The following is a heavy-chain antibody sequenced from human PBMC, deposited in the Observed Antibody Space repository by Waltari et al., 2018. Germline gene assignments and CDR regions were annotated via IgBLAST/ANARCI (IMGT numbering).Heavy chain of an antibody. V-gene: IGHV3-30*02. CDR1: GLTFSSYG. Sequence: QVQLVESGGGVVQPGGSLRLSCAASGLTFSSYGMHWVRQAPGKGLWWGAFIRYDGKNKYYADSVKGRITISRDNSKNTLYLQINSLRAEDTAVYYWTKASGAGYRDAFDIWGQGTMVTVSS. D-gene: IGHD6-13*01. J-gene: IGHJ3*02. CDR3: TKASGAGYRDAFDI. CDR2: IRYDGKNK.